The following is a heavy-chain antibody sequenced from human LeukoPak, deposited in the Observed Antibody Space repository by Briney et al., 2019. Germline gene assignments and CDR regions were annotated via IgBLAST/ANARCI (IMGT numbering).Heavy chain of an antibody. V-gene: IGHV3-23*01. CDR3: AERSAKPRGGNYL. CDR2: TSASGGST. D-gene: IGHD3-10*01. J-gene: IGHJ4*02. CDR1: GFTFSSYA. Sequence: GGSLRLSCAASGFTFSSYAMTWVRQAPGKGLEWVSATSASGGSTYYADSVKGRFTLSRDTSKSTLYLQMNSLRAEDTAVYYCAERSAKPRGGNYLWGQGTLVTVSS.